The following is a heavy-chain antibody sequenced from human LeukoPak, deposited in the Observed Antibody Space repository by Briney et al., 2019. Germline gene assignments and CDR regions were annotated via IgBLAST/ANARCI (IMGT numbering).Heavy chain of an antibody. D-gene: IGHD3-10*01. J-gene: IGHJ4*02. CDR1: GYSFTSYW. Sequence: GESLKISCKGSGYSFTSYWISWVRQMPGKGLEWMGRIDPSDSYTNYSPPFQGHVTISADKSISTAYLQWSSLKASDTAMYYCARHPHRITMVRGVISPALVDYWGQGTLVTVSS. CDR2: IDPSDSYT. CDR3: ARHPHRITMVRGVISPALVDY. V-gene: IGHV5-10-1*01.